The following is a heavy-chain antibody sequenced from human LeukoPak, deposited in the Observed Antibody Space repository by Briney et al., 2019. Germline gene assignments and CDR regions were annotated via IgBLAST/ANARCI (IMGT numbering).Heavy chain of an antibody. Sequence: GGSLRLSCAASGFTFSDYYMSWMRQAPGKGLEWVSYISSSGSTIYYADSVKGRFTISRDNAKNSLYLQMNSLRAEDTAVYYCAREEASSSWYADLDYYYGMDVWGQGTTVTVSS. CDR3: AREEASSSWYADLDYYYGMDV. CDR1: GFTFSDYY. CDR2: ISSSGSTI. V-gene: IGHV3-11*01. D-gene: IGHD6-13*01. J-gene: IGHJ6*02.